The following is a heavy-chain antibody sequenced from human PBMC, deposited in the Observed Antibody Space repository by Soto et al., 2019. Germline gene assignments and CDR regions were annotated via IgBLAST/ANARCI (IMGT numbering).Heavy chain of an antibody. V-gene: IGHV1-69*12. D-gene: IGHD3-22*01. Sequence: QVQLVQSGAEVKKPGSSVKVSCKASGGTFSSYAISWVRQAPGQGLEWMGGIIPIFGTANYAQKFQGRVTITADESRGAACMKLRSLRSEDTAVYYCAGDPRRGYDSSGYYFDYWGQGTLVTVSS. J-gene: IGHJ4*02. CDR3: AGDPRRGYDSSGYYFDY. CDR2: IIPIFGTA. CDR1: GGTFSSYA.